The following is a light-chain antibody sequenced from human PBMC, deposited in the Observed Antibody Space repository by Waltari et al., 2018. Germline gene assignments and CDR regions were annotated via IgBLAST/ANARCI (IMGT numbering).Light chain of an antibody. CDR1: QTISIY. CDR2: KAS. Sequence: DIQMTQSPSILPASVGDRVTITCRASQTISIYLAWYQQKPGKAPNLLIYKASTLESGVPSRFSGSGSGTEFTLTISSLQPDDFATYYCQQYHSYSPYTFGQGTTLDIK. V-gene: IGKV1-5*03. J-gene: IGKJ2*01. CDR3: QQYHSYSPYT.